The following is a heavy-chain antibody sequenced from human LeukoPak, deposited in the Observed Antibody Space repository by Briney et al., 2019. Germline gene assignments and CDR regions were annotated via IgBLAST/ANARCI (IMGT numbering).Heavy chain of an antibody. V-gene: IGHV1-8*01. J-gene: IGHJ6*02. CDR2: MNPDTGNR. CDR3: ARGRGFGELDV. Sequence: ASVRVSCKASGYTLTSAHINWVRQAPGQGLEWMGWMNPDTGNRGYAQKMQGRVTMTRGTSIDTAYIDLSSLTSQDTAVYYCARGRGFGELDVWGQGTTVTVPS. CDR1: GYTLTSAH. D-gene: IGHD3-10*01.